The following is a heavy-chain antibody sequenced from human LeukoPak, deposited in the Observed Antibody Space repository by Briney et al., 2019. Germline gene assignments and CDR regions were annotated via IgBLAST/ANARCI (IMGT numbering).Heavy chain of an antibody. CDR3: ARAYGDYPRWFDP. J-gene: IGHJ5*02. V-gene: IGHV3-64*01. CDR2: ISSNGGST. CDR1: GFTFSSYA. Sequence: GGSLRLSCAASGFTFSSYAMHWARQAPGKGLEYVSAISSNGGSTYYANSVKGRFTISRDNSKNTLYLQMGSLRAEDMAVYYCARAYGDYPRWFDPWGQGTLVTVSS. D-gene: IGHD4-17*01.